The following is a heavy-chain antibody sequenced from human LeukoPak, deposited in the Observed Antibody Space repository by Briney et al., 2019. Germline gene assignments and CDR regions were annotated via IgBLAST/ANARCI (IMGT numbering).Heavy chain of an antibody. CDR1: GFTFSDYY. J-gene: IGHJ3*02. D-gene: IGHD3-22*01. CDR3: SRDGKEGDNSAFDI. V-gene: IGHV3-11*01. Sequence: GGSLRLSCAASGFTFSDYYMSWIRQAPGKGLEWVSYISSSGSTIYYADSVKGRFTISRDNAKNSLYLQMNSLRTEDTAVYHCSRDGKEGDNSAFDIWGQGTMVTVSS. CDR2: ISSSGSTI.